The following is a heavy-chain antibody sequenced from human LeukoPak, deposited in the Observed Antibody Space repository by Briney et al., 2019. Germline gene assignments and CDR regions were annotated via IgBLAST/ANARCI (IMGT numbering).Heavy chain of an antibody. CDR1: GYTFTGYY. CDR2: INPNSGGT. Sequence: ASVKVSCKASGYTFTGYYMHWVRQAPGQGLEWMGRINPNSGGTNYAQKFQGRVTMTRDTSISTAYMVLSRLRSDDTAVYYCARERNYDILTGYTLGYYGMDVWGQGTTVTVSS. V-gene: IGHV1-2*06. CDR3: ARERNYDILTGYTLGYYGMDV. J-gene: IGHJ6*02. D-gene: IGHD3-9*01.